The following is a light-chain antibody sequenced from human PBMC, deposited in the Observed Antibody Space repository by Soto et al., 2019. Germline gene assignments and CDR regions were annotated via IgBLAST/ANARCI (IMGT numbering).Light chain of an antibody. J-gene: IGKJ1*01. CDR2: AAS. V-gene: IGKV1-6*01. CDR3: LQDFNYSWT. CDR1: QAIRND. Sequence: AIQMTQSPSSPSASVGDRVTITCRASQAIRNDLGWYQQKPGKTPKLLIFAASSLQSGVPSRFSGSGSGTDFTLTISSLQPEYFATYYCLQDFNYSWTFGQGTKVEIE.